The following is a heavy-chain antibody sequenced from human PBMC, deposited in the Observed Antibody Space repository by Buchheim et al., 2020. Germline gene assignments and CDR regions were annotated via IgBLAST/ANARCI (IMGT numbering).Heavy chain of an antibody. Sequence: QVQLVQSGAEVKKPGSSVKVSCKASGGTFSSYAISWVRQAPGQGLEWMGRVIPILGIANYAQKFQGRVTITADKSTSTAYIELSSLRSEDTAVYYCARSRMAVAGTLDYWGQGTL. D-gene: IGHD6-19*01. V-gene: IGHV1-69*04. J-gene: IGHJ4*02. CDR1: GGTFSSYA. CDR2: VIPILGIA. CDR3: ARSRMAVAGTLDY.